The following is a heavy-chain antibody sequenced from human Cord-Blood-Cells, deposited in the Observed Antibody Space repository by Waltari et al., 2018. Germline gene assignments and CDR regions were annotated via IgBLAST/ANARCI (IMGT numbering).Heavy chain of an antibody. Sequence: QVQLQESGPGLVKPSETLSLTCTVSGGSISSYYWSWIRQPPGKGLEWIGYIYYSGSTNYNPTLKSRVSISLDTSKNQFSLKLSSVTAADTAVYYCARQGPSYGDYDYWGQGTLVTVSS. CDR1: GGSISSYY. J-gene: IGHJ4*02. CDR2: IYYSGST. V-gene: IGHV4-59*01. CDR3: ARQGPSYGDYDY. D-gene: IGHD4-17*01.